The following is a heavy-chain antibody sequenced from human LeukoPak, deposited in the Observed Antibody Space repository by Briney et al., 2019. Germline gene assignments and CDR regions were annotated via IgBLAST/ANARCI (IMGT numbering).Heavy chain of an antibody. CDR2: IWYDGSNK. Sequence: GRSLRLSCAASGFTFSSYGMHWVRQAPGKGLEWVAVIWYDGSNKYYADSVKGRFTISRDNSKNTLYLQMISLRAEDTAVYYCARYGDYVVNWGQGTLVTVSS. CDR1: GFTFSSYG. CDR3: ARYGDYVVN. V-gene: IGHV3-33*01. D-gene: IGHD4-17*01. J-gene: IGHJ4*02.